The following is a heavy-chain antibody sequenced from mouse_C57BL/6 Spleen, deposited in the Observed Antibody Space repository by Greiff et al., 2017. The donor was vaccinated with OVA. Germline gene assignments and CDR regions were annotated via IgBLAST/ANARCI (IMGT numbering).Heavy chain of an antibody. D-gene: IGHD1-1*01. CDR3: ARGDYYGSLYAMDY. Sequence: VQLQQPGAELVKPGASVKLSCKASGYTFTSYWMQWVKQRPGQGLEWIGEIDPSDSYTNYNQKLKGQATLTVDTSSSTAYMQISSLTSEDSAVYYCARGDYYGSLYAMDYWGQGTSVTVSS. CDR2: IDPSDSYT. J-gene: IGHJ4*01. V-gene: IGHV1-50*01. CDR1: GYTFTSYW.